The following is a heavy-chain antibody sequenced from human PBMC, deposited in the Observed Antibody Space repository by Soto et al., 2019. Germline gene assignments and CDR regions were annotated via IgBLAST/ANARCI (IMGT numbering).Heavy chain of an antibody. D-gene: IGHD1-26*01. J-gene: IGHJ4*02. CDR1: GFTFSSYA. V-gene: IGHV3-23*01. CDR2: ISGSGGST. Sequence: GSLLIPGSASGFTFSSYAMSWVRQAPGKGLEWVSAISGSGGSTYYADSVKGRFTISRDNSKNTLYLQMNSLRAEDTAVYYCAKDYIPNGGRYYGFDYWGQGTLVTVYS. CDR3: AKDYIPNGGRYYGFDY.